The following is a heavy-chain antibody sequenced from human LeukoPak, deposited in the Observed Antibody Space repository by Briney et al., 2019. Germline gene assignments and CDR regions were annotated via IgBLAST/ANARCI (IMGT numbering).Heavy chain of an antibody. Sequence: PSGTLSLTCAVSGVSISPYYWAWIRQPPGKGLEWIGYIHTSGSNNHYPSLKSRVTISVDKSKNHFSLRLTSVTAADTAVYYCARLSAAVHLGAFDLWGQGTMVTVSS. CDR2: IHTSGSN. V-gene: IGHV4-4*09. D-gene: IGHD3-3*01. CDR1: GVSISPYY. J-gene: IGHJ3*01. CDR3: ARLSAAVHLGAFDL.